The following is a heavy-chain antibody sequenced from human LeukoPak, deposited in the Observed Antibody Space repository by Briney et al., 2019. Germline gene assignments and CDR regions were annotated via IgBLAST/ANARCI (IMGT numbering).Heavy chain of an antibody. CDR2: IYYSGST. Sequence: SETLSLTCTVSGGSISSYYWGWIRQPPGKGLEWIGSIYYSGSTYYNPSLKSRVTISVDTSKNQFSLKLSSVTAADTAVYYCAPRRVAGNNWFDPWGQGTLVTVSS. V-gene: IGHV4-39*07. D-gene: IGHD6-19*01. CDR1: GGSISSYY. CDR3: APRRVAGNNWFDP. J-gene: IGHJ5*02.